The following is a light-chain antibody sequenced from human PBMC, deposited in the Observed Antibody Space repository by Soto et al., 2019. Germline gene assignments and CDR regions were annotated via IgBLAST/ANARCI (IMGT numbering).Light chain of an antibody. CDR3: QQYYSTPPT. Sequence: DIVMTQSPDSLAVSLGERATINCKSSQSVLYSSNNKNYLAWYQQKPGQPPKLLIYWASTRESGVPDRFSGSGSGADFTLTISSLQAEDVALYYCQQYYSTPPTFGHGTKVEIK. V-gene: IGKV4-1*01. J-gene: IGKJ1*01. CDR1: QSVLYSSNNKNY. CDR2: WAS.